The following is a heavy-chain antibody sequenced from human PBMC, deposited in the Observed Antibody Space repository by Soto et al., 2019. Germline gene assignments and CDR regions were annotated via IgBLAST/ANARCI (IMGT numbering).Heavy chain of an antibody. CDR3: AREGIAVAGPPDFQH. Sequence: QVQLVESGGGVVQPGRSPRLSCAASGFTFSSYAMHWVRQAPGKGLEWVAVISYDGSNKYYADSVKGRFTISRDNSKNTLYLQMNSLRAEDTAVYYCAREGIAVAGPPDFQHWGQGTLVTVSS. J-gene: IGHJ1*01. V-gene: IGHV3-30-3*01. CDR2: ISYDGSNK. CDR1: GFTFSSYA. D-gene: IGHD6-19*01.